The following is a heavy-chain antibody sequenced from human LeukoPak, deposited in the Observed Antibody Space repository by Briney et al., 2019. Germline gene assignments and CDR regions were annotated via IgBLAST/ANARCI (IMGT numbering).Heavy chain of an antibody. Sequence: GGSLRLSCAASEFTFSSYGMHWVRQAPGKGLEWVAFIRYDGSNKYYADSVKGRFTISRDNSKNTLYLQMNSLRAEDTAVYYCAKEASGKLITWLPYYYYYMDVWGKGTTVTISS. CDR1: EFTFSSYG. CDR3: AKEASGKLITWLPYYYYYMDV. J-gene: IGHJ6*03. D-gene: IGHD5-18*01. CDR2: IRYDGSNK. V-gene: IGHV3-30*02.